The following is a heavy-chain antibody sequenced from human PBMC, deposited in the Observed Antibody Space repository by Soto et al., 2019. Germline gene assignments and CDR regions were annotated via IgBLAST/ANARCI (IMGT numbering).Heavy chain of an antibody. J-gene: IGHJ4*02. Sequence: SVKVSCKASGGTFSSYAINWVRQAPGQGLEWMGGIVPIFGTAKYAQKFQGRVTIAADESTSAAYMELTSLRSEDTAMYYCASSPYRSSLFVLASDSWGQGTLVTVSS. CDR2: IVPIFGTA. CDR3: ASSPYRSSLFVLASDS. D-gene: IGHD6-6*01. V-gene: IGHV1-69*13. CDR1: GGTFSSYA.